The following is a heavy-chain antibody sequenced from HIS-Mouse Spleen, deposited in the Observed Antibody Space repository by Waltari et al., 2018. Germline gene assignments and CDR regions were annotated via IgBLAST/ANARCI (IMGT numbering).Heavy chain of an antibody. D-gene: IGHD4-4*01. CDR2: MNPNSGNT. V-gene: IGHV1-8*01. J-gene: IGHJ4*02. CDR1: GYTFTSYD. CDR3: ARGHDYSNYFDY. Sequence: QVQLVQSGAEVKKPGASVKVSCKPSGYTFTSYDIHWVRQATGKGLEWMGWMNPNSGNTGYAQKFQGRVTMTRNTSISTAYMELSSLRSEDTAVYYCARGHDYSNYFDYWGQGTLVTVSS.